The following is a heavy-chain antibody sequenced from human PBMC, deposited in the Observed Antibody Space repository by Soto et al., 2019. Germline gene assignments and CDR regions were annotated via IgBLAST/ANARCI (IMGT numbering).Heavy chain of an antibody. CDR2: ISAYNGNT. J-gene: IGHJ6*02. D-gene: IGHD2-15*01. CDR1: GYTFTSYG. CDR3: ARVGIVVVVAATRASGMDV. V-gene: IGHV1-18*04. Sequence: ASVKVYCKASGYTFTSYGISWVRQAPGQGLEWMGWISAYNGNTNYAQKLQGRVTMTTDTSTSTAYMELRSLRSDDTAVYYCARVGIVVVVAATRASGMDVWGQGTTVTVSS.